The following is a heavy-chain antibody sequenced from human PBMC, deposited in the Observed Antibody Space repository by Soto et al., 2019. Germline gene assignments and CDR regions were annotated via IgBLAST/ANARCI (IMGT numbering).Heavy chain of an antibody. CDR1: GGSISSGGYY. CDR2: IYYGGST. V-gene: IGHV4-31*03. Sequence: PSETLSLTCTVSGGSISSGGYYWSWIRQHPGKGLEWIGYIYYGGSTYYNPSLKSRVTISVDTSKNQFSLKLSPVTAADTAVYYCARGGPYYYYGMDVWGQGTTVTVSS. CDR3: ARGGPYYYYGMDV. D-gene: IGHD3-16*01. J-gene: IGHJ6*02.